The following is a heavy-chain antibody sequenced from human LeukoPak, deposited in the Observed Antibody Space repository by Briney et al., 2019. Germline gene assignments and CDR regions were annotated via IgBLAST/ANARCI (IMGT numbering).Heavy chain of an antibody. Sequence: GGSLRLSCAASGFPFSAYWMHWVRQAPGKGLVWVSRINGDGSSTTYADSVQGRFTIFRDDAKNTVYLQMNSVRAEDTAVYYCAREGIYSRSRELDHWGQGTLVTVSS. CDR2: INGDGSST. CDR1: GFPFSAYW. J-gene: IGHJ4*02. V-gene: IGHV3-74*01. D-gene: IGHD1-26*01. CDR3: AREGIYSRSRELDH.